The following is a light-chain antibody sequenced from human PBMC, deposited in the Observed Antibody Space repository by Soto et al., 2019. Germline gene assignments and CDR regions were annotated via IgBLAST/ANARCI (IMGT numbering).Light chain of an antibody. CDR1: QSVGSY. CDR2: DAS. CDR3: QQRGTWFT. J-gene: IGKJ2*01. V-gene: IGKV3-11*01. Sequence: EIVLTQSPATLSLSPGERATLSCRASQSVGSYLAWYQQKPGQAPRLLIYDASNRAAGIPARFSGSGSGTVFTITISSLEAQDFAVYGCQQRGTWFTFVQETKLEIK.